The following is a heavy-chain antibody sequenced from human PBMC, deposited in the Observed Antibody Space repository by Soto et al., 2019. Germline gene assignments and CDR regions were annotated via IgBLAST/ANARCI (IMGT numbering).Heavy chain of an antibody. CDR2: ISGSGGST. Sequence: EVQLLESGGGLVQPGGSLRLSCAASGFTFSSYAMSWVRQAPGKGLEWVSAISGSGGSTYYADSVKGRFTISRHNSKNTLYLQMNSLRAEDRAVYYCANRGYCSSTSCYGYYYYYYMDVWGKGTTVTVSS. CDR1: GFTFSSYA. J-gene: IGHJ6*03. V-gene: IGHV3-23*01. CDR3: ANRGYCSSTSCYGYYYYYYMDV. D-gene: IGHD2-2*01.